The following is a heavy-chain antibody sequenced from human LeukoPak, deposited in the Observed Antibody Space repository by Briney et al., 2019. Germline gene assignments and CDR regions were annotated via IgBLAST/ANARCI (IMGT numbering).Heavy chain of an antibody. J-gene: IGHJ4*02. CDR3: ATIYGDYVE. CDR2: ISYDGSNK. Sequence: YPGGSLRLSCAASGFTFSSYGMHWVRRAPGKGLEWVAVISYDGSNKYYADSVKGRFTISRDNSKNTLYLQMNSLRAEDTAVYYCATIYGDYVEWGQGTLVTVSS. CDR1: GFTFSSYG. V-gene: IGHV3-30*03. D-gene: IGHD4-17*01.